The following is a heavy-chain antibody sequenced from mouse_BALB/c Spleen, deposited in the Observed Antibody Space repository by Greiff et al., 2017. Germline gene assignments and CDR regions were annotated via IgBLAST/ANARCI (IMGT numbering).Heavy chain of an antibody. Sequence: VQLQQSGAELVKPGASVKLSCKTSGYTFTSYWIQWVKQRPGQGLGWIGEIFPGTGTTYYNEKFKGKATLTIDTSSSTAYMQLSSLTSEDSAVYFCARSYYYGSSYGAMDYWGQGTSVTVSS. V-gene: IGHV1S132*01. CDR3: ARSYYYGSSYGAMDY. J-gene: IGHJ4*01. CDR1: GYTFTSYW. CDR2: IFPGTGTT. D-gene: IGHD1-1*01.